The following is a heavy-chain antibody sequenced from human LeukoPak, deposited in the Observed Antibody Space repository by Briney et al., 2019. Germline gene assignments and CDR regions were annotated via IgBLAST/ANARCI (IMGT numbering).Heavy chain of an antibody. J-gene: IGHJ6*03. V-gene: IGHV3-23*01. CDR2: ISGSGGST. Sequence: GGSLRLSCAASGVTSSAYVMRWVRQAPGEGLDWGSGISGSGGSTYYADSVKGRFTISRGNSKNTLYLQMNSLRAEDTAVYYCARELRYFDWFQPIDVWGKGTTVTVSS. CDR1: GVTSSAYV. D-gene: IGHD3-9*01. CDR3: ARELRYFDWFQPIDV.